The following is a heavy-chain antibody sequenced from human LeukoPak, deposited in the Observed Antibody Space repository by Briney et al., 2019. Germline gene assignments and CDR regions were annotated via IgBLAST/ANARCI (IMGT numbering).Heavy chain of an antibody. J-gene: IGHJ4*02. CDR1: GFTFSSYA. CDR2: ISYDGSNK. CDR3: AREEGSGYRFFDY. Sequence: SGGSLRLSCAASGFTFSSYAMHWVRQAPGKGLEWVAVISYDGSNKYYADSVKGRFTISRDNSKNTLYLQMNSLRAEDTAVYYCAREEGSGYRFFDYWGQGTLVTVSS. V-gene: IGHV3-30*04. D-gene: IGHD5-12*01.